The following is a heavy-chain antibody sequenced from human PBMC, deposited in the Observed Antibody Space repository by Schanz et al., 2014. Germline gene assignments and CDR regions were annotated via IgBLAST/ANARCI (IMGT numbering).Heavy chain of an antibody. CDR2: ISYDGSKK. V-gene: IGHV3-30-3*01. J-gene: IGHJ4*02. CDR3: TRANFRGKIDFEY. Sequence: QVQLVESGGGVVQPGRSLRLSCAAYGFTLSSYAMHWVRQAPGKGLEWVTVISYDGSKKYYADSVKGRFTISSDNSKNTQYLQMNPLGAENTAEYYSTRANFRGKIDFEYWGQGTLVTVSS. CDR1: GFTLSSYA.